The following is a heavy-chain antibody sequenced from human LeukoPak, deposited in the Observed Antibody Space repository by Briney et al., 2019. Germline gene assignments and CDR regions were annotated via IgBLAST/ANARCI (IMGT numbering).Heavy chain of an antibody. CDR3: ARGIAAAGRAY. J-gene: IGHJ4*02. V-gene: IGHV3-48*01. CDR2: ISSSSNTI. D-gene: IGHD6-13*01. Sequence: PWGSLRLSCAASGFTFSSYSMNWVRQAPGKGLEWVSYISSSSNTIYYADSVKGRFTISRDNAKNSLYLQMNSLRAEDTAVYYCARGIAAAGRAYWGQGTLVIVSS. CDR1: GFTFSSYS.